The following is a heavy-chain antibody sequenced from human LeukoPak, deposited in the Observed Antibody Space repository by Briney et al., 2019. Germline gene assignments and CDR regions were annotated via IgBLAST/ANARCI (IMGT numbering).Heavy chain of an antibody. CDR1: GFTFSSYA. CDR3: ARDLGTIVVVVAANYYFDY. CDR2: ISYDGSNK. J-gene: IGHJ4*02. D-gene: IGHD2-15*01. V-gene: IGHV3-30-3*01. Sequence: GGSLRLSCAASGFTFSSYAMHWVRQAPGKGLEWVAVISYDGSNKYYADSVKGRFTISSDNSKNTLYLQMNSLRAEDTAVYYCARDLGTIVVVVAANYYFDYWGQGTLVTVSS.